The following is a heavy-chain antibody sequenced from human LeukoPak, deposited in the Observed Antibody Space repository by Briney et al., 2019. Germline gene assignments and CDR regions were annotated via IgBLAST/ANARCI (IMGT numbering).Heavy chain of an antibody. CDR2: INHSGST. Sequence: SETLSLTCAVYGGSFSGYYWSWIRQPPGKGLEWIGEINHSGSTNYNPSLKSRVTISVDTSKNQFSLKLSSVTAADTAVYYCARHGTMVRGVTLSYMDVWGKGTTVTISS. J-gene: IGHJ6*03. CDR1: GGSFSGYY. V-gene: IGHV4-34*01. D-gene: IGHD3-10*01. CDR3: ARHGTMVRGVTLSYMDV.